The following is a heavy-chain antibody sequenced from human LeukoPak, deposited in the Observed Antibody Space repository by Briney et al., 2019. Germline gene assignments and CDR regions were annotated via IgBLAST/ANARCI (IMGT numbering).Heavy chain of an antibody. D-gene: IGHD3-10*01. CDR3: ARDYGSGSYYNGIDY. J-gene: IGHJ4*02. Sequence: GGSLRLSCAASEFTVSTNYMSWVRQAPGKGLEWVSYINWNGDTTDYADSVKGRFTISRDNAMTSLYLQMNSLRAEDTALYYCARDYGSGSYYNGIDYWGQGTLVSVSS. V-gene: IGHV3-20*04. CDR2: INWNGDTT. CDR1: EFTVSTNY.